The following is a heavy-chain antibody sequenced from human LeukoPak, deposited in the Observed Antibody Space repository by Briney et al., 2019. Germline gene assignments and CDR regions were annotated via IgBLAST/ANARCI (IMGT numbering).Heavy chain of an antibody. D-gene: IGHD6-6*01. J-gene: IGHJ4*02. Sequence: GRSLRLSCAASGFTFDDYAMHWVRQAPGKGLEWVSGISWNSGSIGYADSVKGRFTISRDNAKNSLYLQMNSLRAEDTALYYCAKARASIAVLYYFDYWGQGTLVTVSS. CDR2: ISWNSGSI. CDR1: GFTFDDYA. V-gene: IGHV3-9*01. CDR3: AKARASIAVLYYFDY.